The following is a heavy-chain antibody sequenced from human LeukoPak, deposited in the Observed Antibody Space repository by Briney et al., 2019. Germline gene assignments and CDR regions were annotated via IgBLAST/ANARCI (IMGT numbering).Heavy chain of an antibody. J-gene: IGHJ3*02. Sequence: GGSLRLSCVASGFTLSSHNINWVRQAPGKGLEWVSHISSSGSITYYGDSVKGRITISRDNAKNSVSLYMNSLRAEDSAVYYCARNRGWAPYYYDSNAFDIWGQGTMVTVSS. CDR1: GFTLSSHN. V-gene: IGHV3-48*01. D-gene: IGHD3-22*01. CDR2: ISSSGSIT. CDR3: ARNRGWAPYYYDSNAFDI.